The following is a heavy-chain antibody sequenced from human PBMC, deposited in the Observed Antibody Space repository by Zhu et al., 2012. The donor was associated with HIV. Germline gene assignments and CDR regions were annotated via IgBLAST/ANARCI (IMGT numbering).Heavy chain of an antibody. CDR1: GFSFNEYY. CDR2: ITSSGSTK. D-gene: IGHD2-15*01. J-gene: IGHJ6*02. CDR3: ARDRYCSGGDCYVNRYYGMDV. V-gene: IGHV3-11*01. Sequence: QVQLVESGGGLVKPGGSLRLSCAASGFSFNEYYMNWIRQAPQKAPEWVSHITSSGSTKYYADPVEGRFTISRDNAKSSLYLEMNNLRAEDTAIYYCARDRYCSGGDCYVNRYYGMDVWDQGP.